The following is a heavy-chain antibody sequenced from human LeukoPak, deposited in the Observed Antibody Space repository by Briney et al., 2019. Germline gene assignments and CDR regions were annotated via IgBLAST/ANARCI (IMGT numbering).Heavy chain of an antibody. J-gene: IGHJ3*02. CDR1: GFTFSSYW. V-gene: IGHV3-7*03. Sequence: GGSLRLSCAASGFTFSSYWMSWVRQAPGKGLEWVANIKQDGSEKYYVDSVKGRFTISRDNAKNSLYLQMNSLRAEDTAVYHCARAPPMTTVTTDAFDIWGQGTMVTVSS. D-gene: IGHD4-17*01. CDR2: IKQDGSEK. CDR3: ARAPPMTTVTTDAFDI.